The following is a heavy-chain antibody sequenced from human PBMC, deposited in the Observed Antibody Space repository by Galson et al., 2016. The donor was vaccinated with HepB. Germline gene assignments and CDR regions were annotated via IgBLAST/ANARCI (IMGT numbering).Heavy chain of an antibody. D-gene: IGHD2-21*02. V-gene: IGHV3-74*01. CDR1: DFTFSGRW. Sequence: SLRLSCVASDFTFSGRWMHWVRQVPGKGLVWVSYINADGTSTTYADSVKGRFTISRDNAKNTVHLQMNSLRAEDTAIYYCTRDDSYGLDVWGQGTTVTVSS. CDR2: INADGTST. J-gene: IGHJ6*02. CDR3: TRDDSYGLDV.